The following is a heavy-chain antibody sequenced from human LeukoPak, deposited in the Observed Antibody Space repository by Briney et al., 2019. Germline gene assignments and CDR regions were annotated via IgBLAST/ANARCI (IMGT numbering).Heavy chain of an antibody. CDR2: ISGSGGST. Sequence: GGSLRLSCAASGFTFSSYAMSWVRQAPGKGLEWVSAISGSGGSTCYADSVKGRFTISRDNSKNTLYLQMNSLRAEDTAVYYCARGRAYGGFDYWGQGTLVTVSS. V-gene: IGHV3-23*01. D-gene: IGHD4-23*01. CDR3: ARGRAYGGFDY. CDR1: GFTFSSYA. J-gene: IGHJ4*02.